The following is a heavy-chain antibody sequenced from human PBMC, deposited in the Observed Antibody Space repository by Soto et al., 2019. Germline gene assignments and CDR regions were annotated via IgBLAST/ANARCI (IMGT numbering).Heavy chain of an antibody. CDR1: GGSISSYY. D-gene: IGHD4-17*01. Sequence: QVQLQESGPGLVKPSETLSLTCTVSGGSISSYYWSWIRQPPGKGLEWIGYIYYSGSTNYNPSLKSRVTISVDTSKNQFSLKLSSVTAADTAVYYCARAYGDYVCDYWGQGTLVTVSS. CDR2: IYYSGST. V-gene: IGHV4-59*01. CDR3: ARAYGDYVCDY. J-gene: IGHJ4*02.